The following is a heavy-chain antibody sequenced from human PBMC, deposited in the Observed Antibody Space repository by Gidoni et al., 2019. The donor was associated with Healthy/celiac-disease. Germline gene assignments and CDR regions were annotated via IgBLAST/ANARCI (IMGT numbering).Heavy chain of an antibody. D-gene: IGHD3-10*01. CDR1: GFTFSRYG. Sequence: QVQLVESGGGVVQPGRSLRLSCAASGFTFSRYGMHWVRQAPGKGLEWVAVISYDGSNKYYADSVKGRFTISRDNSKNTLYLQMNSLRAEDTAVYYCAKDLVRNRPYNWYFDLWGRGTLVTVSS. CDR3: AKDLVRNRPYNWYFDL. V-gene: IGHV3-30*18. CDR2: ISYDGSNK. J-gene: IGHJ2*01.